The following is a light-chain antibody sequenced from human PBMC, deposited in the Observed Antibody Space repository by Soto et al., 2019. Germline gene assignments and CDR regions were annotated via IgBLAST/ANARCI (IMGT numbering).Light chain of an antibody. J-gene: IGLJ1*01. CDR3: SSQPRSIGYP. V-gene: IGLV2-14*01. Sequence: QSVLTQPASVSGSPGQSITISCTGTSSDVGGYDYVSWYQLHPGKAPKLMVVEVSNRPSGVSYRFSGSNSGNTASLTVSGLQSEDEAYYFCSSQPRSIGYPFGTDTKVTVL. CDR1: SSDVGGYDY. CDR2: EVS.